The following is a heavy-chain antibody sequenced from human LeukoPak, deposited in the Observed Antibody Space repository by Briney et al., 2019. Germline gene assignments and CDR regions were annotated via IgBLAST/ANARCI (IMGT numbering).Heavy chain of an antibody. CDR3: ARGDPNYDFWSGQPVFDY. CDR1: GGSISSYY. CDR2: IYYSGST. J-gene: IGHJ4*02. V-gene: IGHV4-59*01. Sequence: SETLSLTCTVSGGSISSYYWSWIRQPPGKGLEWIGYIYYSGSTNYNPSLKSRVTISVDTSKNQFSLKLSSLTAADTAVYYCARGDPNYDFWSGQPVFDYWGQGTLVTVSS. D-gene: IGHD3-3*01.